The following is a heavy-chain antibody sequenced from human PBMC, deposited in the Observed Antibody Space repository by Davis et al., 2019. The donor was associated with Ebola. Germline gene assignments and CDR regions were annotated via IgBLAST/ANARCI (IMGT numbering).Heavy chain of an antibody. Sequence: GESLKISCAASGFTFNNAWMNWVRQAPGKGLEWVSSISSSSSYIYYADSVKGRFTISRDNAKNSLYLQMNSLRAEDTAVYYCARDQYYYDSSGYGTDFDYWGQGTLVTVSS. CDR3: ARDQYYYDSSGYGTDFDY. CDR2: ISSSSSYI. V-gene: IGHV3-21*01. D-gene: IGHD3-22*01. J-gene: IGHJ4*02. CDR1: GFTFNNAW.